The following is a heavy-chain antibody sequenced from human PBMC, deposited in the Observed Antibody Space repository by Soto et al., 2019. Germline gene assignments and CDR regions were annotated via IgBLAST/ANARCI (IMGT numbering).Heavy chain of an antibody. CDR1: AFTFNSYA. J-gene: IGHJ4*02. V-gene: IGHV3-23*01. CDR3: AKHLVRVTSPPFDY. Sequence: GGSLRLSCAASAFTFNSYAMSWVRQAPGKGLEWVSAISGGGGSTYYADSVKGRFTISRDTSKNTLYLQMNSLRAEDTAVCYCAKHLVRVTSPPFDYWGQGTLVTVSS. D-gene: IGHD2-21*02. CDR2: ISGGGGST.